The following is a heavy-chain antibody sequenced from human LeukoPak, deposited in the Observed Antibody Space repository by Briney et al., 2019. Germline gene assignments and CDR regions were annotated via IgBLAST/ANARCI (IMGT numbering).Heavy chain of an antibody. Sequence: PSETLSLTCTVSGGSIGSSDYYWGWIRQPPGKGLEWIASIFYSGNTYYNPSLKSRVTISVDTSKNQFSLKLRSVTAADTAVYYCARTPRDGFWSGRYSDYWGQGTLVTVSS. CDR1: GGSIGSSDYY. CDR3: ARTPRDGFWSGRYSDY. D-gene: IGHD3-3*01. CDR2: IFYSGNT. J-gene: IGHJ4*02. V-gene: IGHV4-39*01.